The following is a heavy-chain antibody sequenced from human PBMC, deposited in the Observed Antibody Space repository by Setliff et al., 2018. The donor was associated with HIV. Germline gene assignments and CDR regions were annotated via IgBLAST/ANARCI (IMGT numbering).Heavy chain of an antibody. J-gene: IGHJ6*03. CDR1: GGSFSGYC. CDR3: ARVGCSSWYSIPRYYYYSMDV. CDR2: IQHSGRI. D-gene: IGHD6-13*01. Sequence: KPSETLSLTCAVYGGSFSGYCWSWIRQPPGKGLEWIGEIQHSGRINYNPSLRSRVTTSVDTSKNQFSLRLRSVTAADTAVYYCARVGCSSWYSIPRYYYYSMDVWGNGTTVTVSS. V-gene: IGHV4-34*01.